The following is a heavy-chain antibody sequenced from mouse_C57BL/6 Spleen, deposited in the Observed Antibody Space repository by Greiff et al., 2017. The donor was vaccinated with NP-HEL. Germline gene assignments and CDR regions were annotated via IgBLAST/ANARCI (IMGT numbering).Heavy chain of an antibody. Sequence: EVKLVESGGDLVKPGGSLKLSCAASGFTFSSYGMSWVRQTPDKRLEWVATISSGGSYTYYPDSVKGRFTISRDNAKNTLYLQMSSLKSEDTALYYCARLYYEYGFAYWGQGTLVTVSA. J-gene: IGHJ3*01. D-gene: IGHD2-4*01. V-gene: IGHV5-6*01. CDR1: GFTFSSYG. CDR3: ARLYYEYGFAY. CDR2: ISSGGSYT.